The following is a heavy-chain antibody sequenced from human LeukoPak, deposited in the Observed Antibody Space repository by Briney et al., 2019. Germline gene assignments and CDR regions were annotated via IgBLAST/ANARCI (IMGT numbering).Heavy chain of an antibody. CDR2: INPNSGGT. J-gene: IGHJ4*02. CDR1: GYTFTGYY. Sequence: ASVKVSCKASGYTFTGYYMHWVRQAPGQGLEWMGWINPNSGGTNYAQKFQGRVTMTRDTSISTAYMELSRPRSDDTAVYYCARALSSSSGVDFDYWGQGTLVTVSS. V-gene: IGHV1-2*02. CDR3: ARALSSSSGVDFDY. D-gene: IGHD6-6*01.